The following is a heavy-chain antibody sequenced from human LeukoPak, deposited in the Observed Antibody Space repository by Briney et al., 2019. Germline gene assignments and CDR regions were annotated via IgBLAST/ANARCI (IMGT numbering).Heavy chain of an antibody. Sequence: GGSLRLSCAASGFTFNTYSVNWVRQAPGKGLEWVSSISGSSNSIYYADSVKGRFTISRDNAKNSLYLQMNSLRAEDTAVYYCARGRGGSWWGQGTLVTVSS. J-gene: IGHJ4*02. CDR1: GFTFNTYS. CDR3: ARGRGGSW. V-gene: IGHV3-21*01. CDR2: ISGSSNSI. D-gene: IGHD1-26*01.